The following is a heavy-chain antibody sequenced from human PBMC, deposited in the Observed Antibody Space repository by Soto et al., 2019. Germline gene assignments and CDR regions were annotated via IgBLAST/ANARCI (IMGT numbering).Heavy chain of an antibody. Sequence: EVQLLESGGGLVQPGGSLRLSCAASGFTFRSYAMSWVRQAPGKGLEWVSAISGSGGSTYYADSVKGRFTISRDNSKNTLYLQMNSLRAEDTAVYYCAANRGYNYYYGMDVWGQGTTVTVSS. CDR1: GFTFRSYA. V-gene: IGHV3-23*01. CDR3: AANRGYNYYYGMDV. J-gene: IGHJ6*02. CDR2: ISGSGGST. D-gene: IGHD3-22*01.